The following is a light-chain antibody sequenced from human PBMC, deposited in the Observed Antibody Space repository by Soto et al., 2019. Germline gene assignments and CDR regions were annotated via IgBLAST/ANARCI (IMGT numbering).Light chain of an antibody. CDR1: SSNIGAGYD. V-gene: IGLV1-40*01. Sequence: QSALTQPPSVSGAPGQRVTISCTGSSSNIGAGYDVYWYQHLPGTAPKLLIYGNNKRPAGVPDRFSGSKSGTSASLAITGLQAEDEADYSCQSYDRSLSGSVVFGGGTKLTVL. CDR2: GNN. CDR3: QSYDRSLSGSVV. J-gene: IGLJ2*01.